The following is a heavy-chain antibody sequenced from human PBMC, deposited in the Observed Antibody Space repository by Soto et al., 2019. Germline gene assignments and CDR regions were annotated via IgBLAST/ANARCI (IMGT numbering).Heavy chain of an antibody. J-gene: IGHJ4*02. V-gene: IGHV1-3*01. D-gene: IGHD4-17*01. CDR2: INAGNGNT. Sequence: QVQLVQSGAEVKKPGASVKVSCKASGYTFTSYAMHRVRQAPGQRLEWMGWINAGNGNTKYSQKFQGRVTITRDTSASTAYMELSSLRSEDTAVYYCARDYGDWSPQTDYWGQGTLVTVSS. CDR3: ARDYGDWSPQTDY. CDR1: GYTFTSYA.